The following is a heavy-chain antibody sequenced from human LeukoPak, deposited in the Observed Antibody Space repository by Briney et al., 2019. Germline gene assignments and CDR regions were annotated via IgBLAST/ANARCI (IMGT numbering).Heavy chain of an antibody. V-gene: IGHV3-7*01. D-gene: IGHD2-15*01. CDR3: ARVVVTLDY. Sequence: GGSLRLSCAASGFIFSSYAMSWVRQAPGKGLEWVANIKQDGNEKYYVESVKGRFIISRDNAKNSLYPQMNSLRAEDTAVYYCARVVVTLDYWGQGTLVTVSS. J-gene: IGHJ4*02. CDR1: GFIFSSYA. CDR2: IKQDGNEK.